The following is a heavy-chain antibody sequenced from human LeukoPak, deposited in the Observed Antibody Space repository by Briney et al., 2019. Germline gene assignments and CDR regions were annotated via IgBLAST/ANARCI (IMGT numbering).Heavy chain of an antibody. D-gene: IGHD6-13*01. Sequence: SETLSLTCAVYGGSFSGYYWSWIRQPPGKGLEWIGEINHSGSTNYNPSLKSRVTISLDTSTIQFSLKLSSVTAADTSVYYCASRVSSSRPNNWFDPWGQGTLVTVSS. CDR1: GGSFSGYY. J-gene: IGHJ5*02. V-gene: IGHV4-34*01. CDR2: INHSGST. CDR3: ASRVSSSRPNNWFDP.